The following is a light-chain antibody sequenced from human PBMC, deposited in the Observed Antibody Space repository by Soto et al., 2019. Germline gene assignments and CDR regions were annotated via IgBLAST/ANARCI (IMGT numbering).Light chain of an antibody. J-gene: IGKJ2*03. CDR1: HDVSSW. Sequence: QSPSSFSASVGDRVTITCRASHDVSSWLAWYQQKPGKAPRLLIYGASTLQSGVPSRFSGSGSGTDFTLTISSLQPEDFATYYCQQANSPYSFGQGTKLEIK. CDR2: GAS. CDR3: QQANSPYS. V-gene: IGKV1-12*01.